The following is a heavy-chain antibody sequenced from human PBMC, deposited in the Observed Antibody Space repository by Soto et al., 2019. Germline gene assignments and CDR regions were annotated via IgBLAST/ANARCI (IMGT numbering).Heavy chain of an antibody. CDR1: GFTFSDYY. Sequence: GGSLRLSCAASGFTFSDYYMSWIRQAPGKGLEWVSYISSSGSTIYYADSVKGRFTISRDNAKNSLYLQMNSLRAEDTAVYYCARDRLSRRATGRGYCSGGSCHNDYWGQGTLVTVSS. J-gene: IGHJ4*02. D-gene: IGHD2-15*01. CDR2: ISSSGSTI. V-gene: IGHV3-11*01. CDR3: ARDRLSRRATGRGYCSGGSCHNDY.